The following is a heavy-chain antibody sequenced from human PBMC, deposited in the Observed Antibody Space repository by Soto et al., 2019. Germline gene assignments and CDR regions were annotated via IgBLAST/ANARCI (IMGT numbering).Heavy chain of an antibody. CDR3: ARDQLYYNDISGRPLNAFDV. J-gene: IGHJ3*01. V-gene: IGHV3-48*01. Sequence: GGSLRLSCAASGFTVSSNYMSWVRQAPGKGLEWVSYIGIGSSTKYYADSVKGRFTISRDNAKNSLYLQMNSLRAEDTAVYYCARDQLYYNDISGRPLNAFDVWGQGTMVTVS. CDR2: IGIGSSTK. CDR1: GFTVSSNY. D-gene: IGHD3-22*01.